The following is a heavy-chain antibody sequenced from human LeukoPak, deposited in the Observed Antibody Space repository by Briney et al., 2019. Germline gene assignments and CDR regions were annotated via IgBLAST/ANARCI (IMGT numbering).Heavy chain of an antibody. V-gene: IGHV3-23*01. Sequence: ARILRLPCAKTGXNFSSYAVNWLRKTKEKGLESVSGIGAGGTFTYYADSVKGRFTIFRDNSRNTLYLQMNSLRGDDTAVYYCAKDLDCTTYGYYFDYWGQGTLVTVSS. CDR3: AKDLDCTTYGYYFDY. D-gene: IGHD2-21*02. J-gene: IGHJ4*02. CDR1: GXNFSSYA. CDR2: IGAGGTFT.